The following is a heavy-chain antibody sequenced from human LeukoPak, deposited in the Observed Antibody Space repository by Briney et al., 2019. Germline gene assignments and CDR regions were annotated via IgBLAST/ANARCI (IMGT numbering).Heavy chain of an antibody. CDR1: GFTFSRNS. V-gene: IGHV3-21*01. D-gene: IGHD1-26*01. CDR2: ISSSTSYI. Sequence: GGSLRLSCAASGFTFSRNSMNWVRQAPGKGLEWVSSISSSTSYIYYADSVKGRFTISRDNAKNSLYLQMNSLRAEDTAVYYCARAGGSYYFDYWGQGTLVPVSS. J-gene: IGHJ4*02. CDR3: ARAGGSYYFDY.